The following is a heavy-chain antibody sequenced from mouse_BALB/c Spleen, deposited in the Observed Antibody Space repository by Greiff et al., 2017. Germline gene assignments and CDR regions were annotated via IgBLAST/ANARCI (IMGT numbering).Heavy chain of an antibody. CDR1: GYTFTSYW. J-gene: IGHJ2*01. CDR3: ARGGKYFYYNY. CDR2: INPSTGYT. D-gene: IGHD1-1*01. V-gene: IGHV1-7*01. Sequence: QVQLQQSGAELAKPGASVKMSCKASGYTFTSYWMHWVKQRPGQGLEWIGYINPSTGYTEYNQKFKDKATLTADKSSSTAYMQLSSLTSEDSAVYYCARGGKYFYYNYWGQGTTLTVSS.